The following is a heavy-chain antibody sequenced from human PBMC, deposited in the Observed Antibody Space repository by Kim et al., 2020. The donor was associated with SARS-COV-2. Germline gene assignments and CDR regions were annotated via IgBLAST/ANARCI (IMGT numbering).Heavy chain of an antibody. Sequence: GGSLRLSCAASGFTFSSYNINWVRQAPGKGLEWLSCISRSSSYIFYAESVKGRFTISRDNARNSLYLQMNSLRPEDTAVYYCARGSGPLDYWGQGTLVIVSS. V-gene: IGHV3-21*01. J-gene: IGHJ4*02. CDR3: ARGSGPLDY. CDR2: ISRSSSYI. CDR1: GFTFSSYN.